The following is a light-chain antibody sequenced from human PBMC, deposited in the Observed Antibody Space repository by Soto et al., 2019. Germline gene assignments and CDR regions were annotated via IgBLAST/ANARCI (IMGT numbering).Light chain of an antibody. J-gene: IGKJ1*01. CDR3: QHYGNSLWT. CDR1: ESVSSSC. V-gene: IGKV3-20*01. CDR2: RTS. Sequence: EVVLTQSPGTLSLSPGQRATLSCRASESVSSSCLTWYQQKPGQAPRLLIYRTSNRVTGIPDRFSGSGSGTDFTLTISRLEPEDFAVYFCQHYGNSLWTFGQGTKVDIK.